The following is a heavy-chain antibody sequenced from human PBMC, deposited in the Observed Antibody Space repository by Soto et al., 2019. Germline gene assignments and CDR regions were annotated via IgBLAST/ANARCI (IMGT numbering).Heavy chain of an antibody. CDR2: IIPILGIA. J-gene: IGHJ3*02. D-gene: IGHD3-9*01. V-gene: IGHV1-69*08. CDR1: GGTFSSYT. Sequence: QVQLVQSGAEVKKPGSSVKVSCKASGGTFSSYTISWVRQAPGQGLEWTGRIIPILGIANYAQKLQGRVTITADKSTSTAYMELSSLRSEDTAVYYCARDKGEHDHILTGYYAFDIWGQGTMVTVSS. CDR3: ARDKGEHDHILTGYYAFDI.